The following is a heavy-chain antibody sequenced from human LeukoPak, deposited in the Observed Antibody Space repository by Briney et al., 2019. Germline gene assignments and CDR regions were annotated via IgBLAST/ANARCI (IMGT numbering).Heavy chain of an antibody. V-gene: IGHV1-18*01. D-gene: IGHD3-9*01. Sequence: ASVRVSCKASGYTFTSYGISWVRQAPGQGLEWMGWISAYNGNTNYAQKLQGRVTMTTDTSTSTAYMELRSLRSDDTAVYYCARAENYDILTGPDYYFDYWGQGTLVTVSS. CDR3: ARAENYDILTGPDYYFDY. CDR2: ISAYNGNT. CDR1: GYTFTSYG. J-gene: IGHJ4*02.